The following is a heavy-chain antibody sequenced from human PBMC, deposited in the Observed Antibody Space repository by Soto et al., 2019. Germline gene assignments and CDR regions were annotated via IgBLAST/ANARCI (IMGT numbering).Heavy chain of an antibody. V-gene: IGHV1-58*01. CDR1: GFTFTSSA. CDR3: APDLRIQPWLIYSGMDV. CDR2: IVVGSGNT. J-gene: IGHJ6*02. D-gene: IGHD5-18*01. Sequence: SVKVSCKASGFTFTSSAVQWVRQARGQRLEWIGWIVVGSGNTNYAQKFQERVTITRDMSTSTAYMELSILRSEDTAVYYCAPDLRIQPWLIYSGMDVWGQGTTVPVCS.